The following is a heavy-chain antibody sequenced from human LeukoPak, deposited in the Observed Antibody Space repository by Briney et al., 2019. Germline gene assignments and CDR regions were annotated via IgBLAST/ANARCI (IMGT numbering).Heavy chain of an antibody. CDR1: GFTFSDYW. Sequence: GGSLRLSCAASGFTFSDYWTHWVRQVPGKGLVWVSRINDDGRSTSEAVSVKGRFTISRDNAKNTLYLQMNSLRVEDTAIYYCARSAAGLDYWGQGTLVTVSS. CDR2: INDDGRST. CDR3: ARSAAGLDY. V-gene: IGHV3-74*01. D-gene: IGHD6-13*01. J-gene: IGHJ4*02.